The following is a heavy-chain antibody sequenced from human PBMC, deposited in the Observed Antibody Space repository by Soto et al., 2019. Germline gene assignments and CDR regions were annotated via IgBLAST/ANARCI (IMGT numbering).Heavy chain of an antibody. J-gene: IGHJ4*02. CDR1: GYDFTNWG. CDR2: ISGYNGNT. Sequence: QVQLVQSGAEVKRPAASVKVSCKASGYDFTNWGLSWVRQAPGQGPEWMGWISGYNGNTNYAQKFQGRVTMTTDTFTTTGYMELWGLTSDDTAVYYCARGIVGRGEMAAVLSDYWGQGTLVTVSS. CDR3: ARGIVGRGEMAAVLSDY. V-gene: IGHV1-18*01. D-gene: IGHD3-3*02.